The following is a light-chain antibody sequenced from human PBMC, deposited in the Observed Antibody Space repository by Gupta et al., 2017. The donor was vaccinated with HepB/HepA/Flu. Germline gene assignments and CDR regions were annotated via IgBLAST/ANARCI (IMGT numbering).Light chain of an antibody. CDR1: SLRSYY. CDR3: NSRDSSGNHLYV. V-gene: IGLV3-19*01. J-gene: IGLJ1*01. Sequence: SSELTEDTAVSGGLGKTGGSSCQGGSLRSYYASWYQQKPGQAPVLVIYGKNNRPSGIPDRFSGSSSGNTASLIITGAQAEDEADYYCNSRDSSGNHLYVFGTGTKVTVL. CDR2: GKN.